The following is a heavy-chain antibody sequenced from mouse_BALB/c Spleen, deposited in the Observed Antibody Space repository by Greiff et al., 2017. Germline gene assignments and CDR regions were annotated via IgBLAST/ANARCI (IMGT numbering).Heavy chain of an antibody. V-gene: IGHV5-4*02. J-gene: IGHJ1*01. Sequence: EVQGVESGGGLVKPGGSLKLSCAASGFTFSDYYMYWVRQTPEKRLEWVATISDGGSYTYYPDSVKGRFTISRDNAKNNLYLQMSSLKSEDTAMYYCARDRVGSSSYWYFDVWGAGTTVTVSS. CDR3: ARDRVGSSSYWYFDV. CDR2: ISDGGSYT. D-gene: IGHD1-1*01. CDR1: GFTFSDYY.